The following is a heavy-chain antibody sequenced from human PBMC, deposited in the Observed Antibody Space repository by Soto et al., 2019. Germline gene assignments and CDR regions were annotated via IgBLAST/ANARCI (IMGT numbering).Heavy chain of an antibody. CDR3: ARARANDWYSDY. D-gene: IGHD1-1*01. J-gene: IGHJ4*02. CDR2: ITHSGTYV. CDR1: GFTFSDYS. V-gene: IGHV3-21*01. Sequence: DVQLVESGGGLVRPGGSLRLSCTASGFTFSDYSMSWVRQAPGKGLEWVSSITHSGTYVYYADSVKGRFTISRDSATNSRFYQMTSLRAEDTAVYHCARARANDWYSDYWGQGNLVTVSS.